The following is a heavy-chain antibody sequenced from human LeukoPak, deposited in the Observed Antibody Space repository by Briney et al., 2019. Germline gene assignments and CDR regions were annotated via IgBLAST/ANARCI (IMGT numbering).Heavy chain of an antibody. CDR2: IKQDGSEK. V-gene: IGHV3-7*01. CDR3: ARDSTIIDKNYYYYYYMDV. J-gene: IGHJ6*03. CDR1: GFTFRSYW. D-gene: IGHD2-2*01. Sequence: GGSLRLSCAVPGFTFRSYWMSWVRQAPGKGLEWVANIKQDGSEKYYVDSVKGRFTISRDNAKNSPYLQMNSLRAEDTAVYYCARDSTIIDKNYYYYYYMDVWGKGTAVTVSS.